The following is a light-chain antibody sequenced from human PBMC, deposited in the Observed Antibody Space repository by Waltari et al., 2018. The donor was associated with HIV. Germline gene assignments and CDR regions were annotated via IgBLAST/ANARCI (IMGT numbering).Light chain of an antibody. CDR2: GAS. CDR3: QQYGSSPWYT. Sequence: EIVLTQSPGTLSLSPGERATLSSRASQCVSSSYLAWYQQKPGQAPRLLIYGASSRATGIPDRFSGSGSGTDFTLTISRLEPEDFAVYYCQQYGSSPWYTFGQGTKLEIK. J-gene: IGKJ2*01. CDR1: QCVSSSY. V-gene: IGKV3-20*01.